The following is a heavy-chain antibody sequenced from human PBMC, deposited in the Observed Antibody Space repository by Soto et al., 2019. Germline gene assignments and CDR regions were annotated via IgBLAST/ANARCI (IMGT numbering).Heavy chain of an antibody. CDR1: GGSISSSSYY. V-gene: IGHV4-39*01. D-gene: IGHD3-10*01. CDR3: ARVGGFGATTIDY. CDR2: IYYSGST. J-gene: IGHJ4*02. Sequence: NPSETLSLTCTVSGGSISSSSYYWGWIRQPPGKGLEWIGSIYYSGSTYYNPSLKSRVTISVDTSKNQFSLKLSSVTAADTAVYYCARVGGFGATTIDYWGQGTLVTVSS.